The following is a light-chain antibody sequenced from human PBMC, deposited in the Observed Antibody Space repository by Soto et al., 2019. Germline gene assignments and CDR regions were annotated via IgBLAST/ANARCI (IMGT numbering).Light chain of an antibody. V-gene: IGLV2-14*01. CDR3: CSFTSTSTTL. J-gene: IGLJ2*01. CDR2: NVS. Sequence: QSVLTQPASVSGSPGQSITISCTGTSSDVGGYNYVSWYQQHPGKAPKLTIYNVSNRPSGVSNRFFGSKSGNTASLTISRLKAEIVGQYYCCSFTSTSTTLFGGGTKLTVL. CDR1: SSDVGGYNY.